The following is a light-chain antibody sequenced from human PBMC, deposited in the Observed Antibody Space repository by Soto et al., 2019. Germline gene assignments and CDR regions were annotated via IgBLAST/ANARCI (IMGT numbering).Light chain of an antibody. J-gene: IGKJ4*01. V-gene: IGKV1-9*01. CDR1: QGIGSY. Sequence: IQLTQSPSSLSASVGDRVTITCRASQGIGSYLAWYQQKPGKAPKLLIYAAATLQSGVPSRFSGSGSGTDFTLTISSLHPEDFATYYCQQLNSFPRTFGGGTKVEIK. CDR3: QQLNSFPRT. CDR2: AAA.